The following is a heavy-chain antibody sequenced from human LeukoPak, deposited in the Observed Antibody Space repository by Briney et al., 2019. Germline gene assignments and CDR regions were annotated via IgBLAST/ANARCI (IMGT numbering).Heavy chain of an antibody. D-gene: IGHD3-10*01. Sequence: KPSETLSLTCAVYGGSFSGYYWSWIRQPPGKGLEWIGEINHSGSTNYNPSLKSRVTISVDTSKNQFSLKLSSVTAADTVVYYCARDRGWGLWFGEFETAFDIWGQGTMVTVSS. CDR3: ARDRGWGLWFGEFETAFDI. CDR1: GGSFSGYY. J-gene: IGHJ3*02. V-gene: IGHV4-34*01. CDR2: INHSGST.